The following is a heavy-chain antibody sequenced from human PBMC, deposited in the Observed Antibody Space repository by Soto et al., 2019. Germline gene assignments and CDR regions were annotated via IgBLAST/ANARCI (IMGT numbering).Heavy chain of an antibody. J-gene: IGHJ5*02. CDR2: INPTGGST. V-gene: IGHV1-46*01. D-gene: IGHD1-7*01. Sequence: ASVKVSCKASGYTFINYYIHWVRQAPGHGLEWMAIINPTGGSTNYAQKFQGRLTLTMDTSTSTVYMGLSSLTSEDTAMYYCAMTKTTLYNWFDPWGQGTQVTVSS. CDR1: GYTFINYY. CDR3: AMTKTTLYNWFDP.